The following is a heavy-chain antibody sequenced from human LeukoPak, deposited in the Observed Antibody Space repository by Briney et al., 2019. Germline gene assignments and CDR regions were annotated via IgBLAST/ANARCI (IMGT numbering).Heavy chain of an antibody. J-gene: IGHJ4*02. CDR1: GLTVTSNH. V-gene: IGHV3-53*01. CDR3: ARLRRGY. CDR2: IKSDGTT. Sequence: TRGSLRLSCAASGLTVTSNHMSWVRQAPGKGLEWVSLIKSDGTTEYADSVKGRFTISRDNSKNTLFLQMNSLRVEDTAVYYCARLRRGYWGRGTPVTVSS.